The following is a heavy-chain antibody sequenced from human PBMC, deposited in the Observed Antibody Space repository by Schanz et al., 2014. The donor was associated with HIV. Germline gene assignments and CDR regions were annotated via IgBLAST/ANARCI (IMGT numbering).Heavy chain of an antibody. V-gene: IGHV3-30*03. J-gene: IGHJ6*02. CDR1: GFTFSDHG. Sequence: QLQLVESGGGVVRPGTSLRLSCAASGFTFSDHGMHWVRQGPGKGLEWVAFISYDGSNKYYADSVKGRFTISRDNSKNTLFLQMNSLRGEDTAVYYCARVANWDYYGMDVWGQGTMVTVSS. CDR3: ARVANWDYYGMDV. CDR2: ISYDGSNK. D-gene: IGHD3-16*01.